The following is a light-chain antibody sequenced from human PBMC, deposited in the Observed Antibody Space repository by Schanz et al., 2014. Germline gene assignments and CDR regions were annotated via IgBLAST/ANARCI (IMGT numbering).Light chain of an antibody. CDR2: KVT. CDR1: SSDVGGYNF. J-gene: IGLJ2*01. V-gene: IGLV2-8*01. Sequence: QSALTQPPSASGSPGQSVTISCTGTSSDVGGYNFVSWYQQIPGKAPKLMIYKVTQRPSGVPDRFSGSKSGNTASLTVSGLQSEDEADYYCSSYAGTFVLFGGGTKLTVL. CDR3: SSYAGTFVL.